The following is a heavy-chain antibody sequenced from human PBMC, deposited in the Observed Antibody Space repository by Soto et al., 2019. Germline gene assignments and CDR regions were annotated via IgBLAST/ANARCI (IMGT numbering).Heavy chain of an antibody. J-gene: IGHJ4*02. Sequence: ASRKGSCKASGYTFTRYYIHWVRQAAGQGLEWMGVINPSGGSTTHAQNFQGRVTVTRDTSTSTVYMEVSSLTSEDTAVYYCARRVGAGVLDYWGKVTPVTVSS. CDR2: INPSGGST. CDR3: ARRVGAGVLDY. D-gene: IGHD1-26*01. V-gene: IGHV1-46*01. CDR1: GYTFTRYY.